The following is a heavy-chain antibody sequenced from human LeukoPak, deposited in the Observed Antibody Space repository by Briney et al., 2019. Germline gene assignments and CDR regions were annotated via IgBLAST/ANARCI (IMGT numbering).Heavy chain of an antibody. CDR1: GGSFSGYY. J-gene: IGHJ4*02. Sequence: PSETLSLTCAAYGGSFSGYYWSWIRQPPGKGLEWIGEINHSGSTNYNPSLKSRVTISVDTSKNQFSLKLSSVTAADTAVYYCARGEEMATITIDYWGQGTLVTVSS. CDR2: INHSGST. D-gene: IGHD5-24*01. CDR3: ARGEEMATITIDY. V-gene: IGHV4-34*01.